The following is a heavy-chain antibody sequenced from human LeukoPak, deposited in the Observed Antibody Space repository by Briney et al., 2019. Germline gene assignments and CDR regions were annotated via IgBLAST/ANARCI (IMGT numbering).Heavy chain of an antibody. CDR3: ASPMRYCSGGSCYSDVYFQH. CDR2: INPNSGGT. V-gene: IGHV1-2*02. J-gene: IGHJ1*01. CDR1: GYTFTGYY. D-gene: IGHD2-15*01. Sequence: RASVKVSCKASGYTFTGYYMHWVRQAPGQGLEWMGWINPNSGGTNYAQKFQGRVTMTRDTSISTAYMELSRLRSDDTAVYYCASPMRYCSGGSCYSDVYFQHWGQGTLVTVSS.